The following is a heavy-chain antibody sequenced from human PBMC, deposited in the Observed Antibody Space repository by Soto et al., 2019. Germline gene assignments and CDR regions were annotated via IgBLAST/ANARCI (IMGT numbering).Heavy chain of an antibody. D-gene: IGHD5-12*01. V-gene: IGHV4-59*08. CDR1: GGSISSYY. CDR3: ASWAHSGYDWGRYYYYMDV. J-gene: IGHJ6*03. Sequence: SETLSLTCTVSGGSISSYYWSWIRQPPGKGLEWIGYIYYSGSTNYNPSLKSRVTISVDTSKNQFSLKLSSVTAADTAVYYCASWAHSGYDWGRYYYYMDVWGKGTTVTVSS. CDR2: IYYSGST.